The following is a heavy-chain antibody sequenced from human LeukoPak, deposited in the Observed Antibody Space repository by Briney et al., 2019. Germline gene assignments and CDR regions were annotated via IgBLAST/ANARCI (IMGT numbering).Heavy chain of an antibody. V-gene: IGHV3-23*01. CDR1: GFNFNTYA. Sequence: GGSLRLSCAASGFNFNTYAMSWVRQAPGKGLEWVSVLSGSGATTYYADSVKGRFTISRDNSKNTLYLQMNSLRAEVTAVYYCAKTTVVIITPSFFYFDYWGQGTLVTVSS. CDR3: AKTTVVIITPSFFYFDY. CDR2: LSGSGATT. D-gene: IGHD3-22*01. J-gene: IGHJ4*02.